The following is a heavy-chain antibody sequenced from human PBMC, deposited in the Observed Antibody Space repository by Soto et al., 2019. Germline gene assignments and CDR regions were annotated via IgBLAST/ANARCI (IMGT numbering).Heavy chain of an antibody. Sequence: QVQLQESGPGLVKPSGTLSLTCAVSGGSISSSNWWSWVRQPPGKGLEWIGEIYHSGITNYNPSLKSRVNITVDKATIQFSLKLCAVPAADTAVYYCARDGKFGSGMVYWGQGTLVTVSS. CDR2: IYHSGIT. D-gene: IGHD6-25*01. CDR3: ARDGKFGSGMVY. V-gene: IGHV4-4*02. CDR1: GGSISSSNW. J-gene: IGHJ4*02.